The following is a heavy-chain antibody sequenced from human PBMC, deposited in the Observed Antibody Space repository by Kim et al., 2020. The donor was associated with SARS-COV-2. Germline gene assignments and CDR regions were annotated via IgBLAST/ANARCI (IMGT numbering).Heavy chain of an antibody. CDR2: IDPSDSYT. CDR1: GYSFTSYW. CDR3: ARHRPIEAGYDFWRGYYYGMDV. Sequence: GESLKISCKGSGYSFTSYWISWVRQMPGKGLEWMGRIDPSDSYTNYSPSFQGHVTISADKSISTAYLQWSSLKASDTAMYYCARHRPIEAGYDFWRGYYYGMDVWGQGTTVTVSS. V-gene: IGHV5-10-1*01. J-gene: IGHJ6*02. D-gene: IGHD3-3*01.